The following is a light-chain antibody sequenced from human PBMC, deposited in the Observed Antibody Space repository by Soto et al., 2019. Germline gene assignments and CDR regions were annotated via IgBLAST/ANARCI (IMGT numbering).Light chain of an antibody. CDR1: QSVSSY. V-gene: IGKV3-11*01. CDR3: QQRSNWTLT. CDR2: DAY. Sequence: ELVLTQSQATLSLSPVARHTLSCRASQSVSSYLAWYKKKPGQAHRILIYDAYNRATGIQARFSGSLYGTDLTLKISRLEPEELAVYECQQRSNWTLTGGGGTQGEI. J-gene: IGKJ4*01.